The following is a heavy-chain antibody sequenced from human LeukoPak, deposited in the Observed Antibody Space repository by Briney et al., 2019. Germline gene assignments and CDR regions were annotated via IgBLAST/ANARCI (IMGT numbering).Heavy chain of an antibody. D-gene: IGHD4-17*01. Sequence: PSETLSLTCSVSGGSISSSSYYCGWIRQPPGKGLEWIGSIYYSGSTYYNPSLKSRVTISVDTSKNQFSLKLRSVTAADTAVYYCATYGDYVYYFDYWGQGTLVTVSS. CDR2: IYYSGST. J-gene: IGHJ4*02. CDR1: GGSISSSSYY. V-gene: IGHV4-39*01. CDR3: ATYGDYVYYFDY.